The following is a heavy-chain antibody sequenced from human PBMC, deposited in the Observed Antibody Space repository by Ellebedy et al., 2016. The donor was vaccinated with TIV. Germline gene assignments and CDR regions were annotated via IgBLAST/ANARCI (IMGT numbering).Heavy chain of an antibody. D-gene: IGHD4-11*01. CDR1: GFSFNTYA. CDR2: IWPEERNK. V-gene: IGHV3-33*01. J-gene: IGHJ6*02. CDR3: AREHAYGNFLWGMDV. Sequence: GESLKISCAASGFSFNTYAMHWVRQAPGKGLEWVAAIWPEERNKFYAESVKGRFTISRDDSKNTLYLQMNSLRAEDTAVYYCAREHAYGNFLWGMDVWGQGTTVTVSS.